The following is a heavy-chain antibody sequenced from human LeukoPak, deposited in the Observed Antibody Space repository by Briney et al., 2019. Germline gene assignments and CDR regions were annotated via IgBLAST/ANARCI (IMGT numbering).Heavy chain of an antibody. D-gene: IGHD4-17*01. V-gene: IGHV4-59*01. CDR1: GGSISSYY. Sequence: SETLSLTCTVSGGSISSYYWSWIRQPPGKGLEWIGYIYYSGSTDYNPSLKSRVTISVDTSKNQFSLKLSSVTAADTAVYYCARVRTTVTSFGAFDIWGQGTMVTVSS. CDR3: ARVRTTVTSFGAFDI. J-gene: IGHJ3*02. CDR2: IYYSGST.